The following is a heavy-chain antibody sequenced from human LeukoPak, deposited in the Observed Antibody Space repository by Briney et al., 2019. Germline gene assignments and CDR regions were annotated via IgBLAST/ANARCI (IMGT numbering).Heavy chain of an antibody. CDR1: GFTFSSYS. CDR2: ISSSGNTI. Sequence: GGSLRLSCAASGFTFSSYSMNWVRQAPGKGLEWVSYISSSGNTIDYGDSVKGRFTISRDNAKNSLYLQMVSLRAEDTAVYYCARLRGYSYGYGDYWGQGTLVTVSS. V-gene: IGHV3-48*04. J-gene: IGHJ4*02. D-gene: IGHD5-18*01. CDR3: ARLRGYSYGYGDY.